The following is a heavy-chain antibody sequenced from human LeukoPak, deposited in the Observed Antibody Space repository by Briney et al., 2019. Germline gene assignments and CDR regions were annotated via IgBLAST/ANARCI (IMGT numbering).Heavy chain of an antibody. Sequence: GGSLRLSCAASGFTFSSYGMHWVRQAPGKGLEWVAVIWYDGSNKYYADSVKGRFTISRDNSKNTLYLQMNSLRAEDTAVYYCARAHFPYSGSYLPFDYWGQGTLVTVSS. J-gene: IGHJ4*02. CDR1: GFTFSSYG. V-gene: IGHV3-33*01. CDR3: ARAHFPYSGSYLPFDY. D-gene: IGHD1-26*01. CDR2: IWYDGSNK.